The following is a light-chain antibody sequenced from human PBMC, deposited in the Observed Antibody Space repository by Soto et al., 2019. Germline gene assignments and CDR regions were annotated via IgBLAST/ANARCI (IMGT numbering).Light chain of an antibody. V-gene: IGKV3-15*01. Sequence: EIVMTQSPATLSVSPGERATLSCRASQSISSNLAWYQQKLGQAPRLLIYRASTRATGIPARFSGSGSGTEFTLTISSLQAEDFSLYYCHQYENWPHTFGQATKVEI. CDR2: RAS. J-gene: IGKJ1*01. CDR1: QSISSN. CDR3: HQYENWPHT.